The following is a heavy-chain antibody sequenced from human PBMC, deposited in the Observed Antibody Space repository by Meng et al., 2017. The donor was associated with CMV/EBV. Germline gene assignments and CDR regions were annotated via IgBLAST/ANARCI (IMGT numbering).Heavy chain of an antibody. V-gene: IGHV4-34*01. J-gene: IGHJ6*02. CDR3: AREGVGCSSTSCFPSSGMDV. D-gene: IGHD2-2*01. Sequence: SEILSSTCAVYGGPFSGYYWSWIRQPPGKGLEWIGEINHSGSTNYNPSLKSRVTISVDTSKNQFSLKLSSVTAAETAVYYCAREGVGCSSTSCFPSSGMDVWGQGTTVTVSS. CDR1: GGPFSGYY. CDR2: INHSGST.